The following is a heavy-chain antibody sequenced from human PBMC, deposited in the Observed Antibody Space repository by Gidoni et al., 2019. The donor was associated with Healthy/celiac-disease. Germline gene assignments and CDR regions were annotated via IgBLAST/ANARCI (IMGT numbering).Heavy chain of an antibody. CDR1: GFTFSSYR. D-gene: IGHD3-9*01. CDR3: ARAYYDILTGYYMDAFDI. Sequence: EVQLVESGGRLVKPGGSLRLSCAASGFTFSSYRMNWVRQAPGKGLEWVSSISSSSSYIYYADSVKGRFTISRDNAKNSLYLQMNSLRAEDTAVYYCARAYYDILTGYYMDAFDIWGQGTMVTVSS. CDR2: ISSSSSYI. J-gene: IGHJ3*02. V-gene: IGHV3-21*01.